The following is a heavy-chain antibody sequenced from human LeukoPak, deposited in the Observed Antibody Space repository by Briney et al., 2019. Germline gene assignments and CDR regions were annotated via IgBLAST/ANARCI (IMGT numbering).Heavy chain of an antibody. Sequence: GRSLRLSCAASGFTFSSYAMHWVRQAPGKGLEWVAVISYDGSNKYYADSVRGRFTISRDNAKNSLYLQMNSLRAEDTAVYYCASLRGSGSQYFDYWGQGTLVTVSS. J-gene: IGHJ4*02. CDR3: ASLRGSGSQYFDY. V-gene: IGHV3-30*04. D-gene: IGHD3-10*01. CDR1: GFTFSSYA. CDR2: ISYDGSNK.